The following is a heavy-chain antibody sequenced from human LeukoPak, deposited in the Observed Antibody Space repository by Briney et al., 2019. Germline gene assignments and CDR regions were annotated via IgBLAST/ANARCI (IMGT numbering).Heavy chain of an antibody. CDR2: IKQDGSEK. Sequence: GGSLRLSCAASGFTFSSYWMSWVRQAPGKGLEWVANIKQDGSEKYYVDSVKGRFTISRDNAKNSLYLQMNSLRAEDTAVYYCARVVGTYYDFWSGSRYFDYWGQGTLVTVSS. CDR1: GFTFSSYW. J-gene: IGHJ4*02. D-gene: IGHD3-3*01. CDR3: ARVVGTYYDFWSGSRYFDY. V-gene: IGHV3-7*01.